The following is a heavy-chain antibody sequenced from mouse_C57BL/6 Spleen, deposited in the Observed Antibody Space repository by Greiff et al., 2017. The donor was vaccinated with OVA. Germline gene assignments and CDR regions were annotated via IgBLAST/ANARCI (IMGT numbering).Heavy chain of an antibody. CDR3: TRSTVVARWDYFDY. CDR1: GYTFTSYW. Sequence: EVQLQQSGTVLARPGASVKMSCKTSGYTFTSYWMHWVKQRPGQGLEWIGDIYPGNSDTSYNQKFKGKAKLTAVTSASTAYMELSSLTNEDAAVYYGTRSTVVARWDYFDYWGQGTTLTVSS. CDR2: IYPGNSDT. V-gene: IGHV1-5*01. D-gene: IGHD1-1*01. J-gene: IGHJ2*01.